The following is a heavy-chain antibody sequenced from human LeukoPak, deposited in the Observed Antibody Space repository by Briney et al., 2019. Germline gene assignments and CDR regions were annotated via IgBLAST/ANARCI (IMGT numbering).Heavy chain of an antibody. CDR2: ISSDGRDK. D-gene: IGHD5/OR15-5a*01. Sequence: GGSLRLSCAASGFTFSGYAIHWVRQSPGKGLEWVAVISSDGRDKHHADSVKGRFTISRDNSKNTLYLQANSLRAEDTAVYYCARDLRRFAAYYFDYWGQGTLVTVSS. CDR3: ARDLRRFAAYYFDY. V-gene: IGHV3-30*03. CDR1: GFTFSGYA. J-gene: IGHJ4*02.